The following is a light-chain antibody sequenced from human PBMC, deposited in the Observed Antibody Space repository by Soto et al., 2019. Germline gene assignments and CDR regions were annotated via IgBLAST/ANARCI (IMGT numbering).Light chain of an antibody. J-gene: IGKJ4*01. CDR2: DAS. CDR1: QSVTTF. V-gene: IGKV3-11*01. CDR3: QQRTNWPLT. Sequence: EIVLTQSPVTLSLSPGERATLSCRASQSVTTFLAWYQQKPGQAPRLLIYDASKRATGIPARFSGSGAGTDVTRTISSLEPEDFAVYYCQQRTNWPLTFGGGTKVESK.